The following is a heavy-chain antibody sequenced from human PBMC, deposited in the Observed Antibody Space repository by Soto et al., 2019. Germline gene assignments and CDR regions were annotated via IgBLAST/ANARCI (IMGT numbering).Heavy chain of an antibody. D-gene: IGHD3-9*01. J-gene: IGHJ5*02. Sequence: QVQLVESGGGVVQPGRSLRLSCAASGFTFSSYAMHWVRQAPGKGLEWVAVISYDGSNKYYADSVKGRFTISRDNSKNTLYHQMNSLRAEDTAVYYCASSTYYDSWTCNLWGQGTLVTVSS. CDR2: ISYDGSNK. CDR1: GFTFSSYA. V-gene: IGHV3-30*14. CDR3: ASSTYYDSWTCNL.